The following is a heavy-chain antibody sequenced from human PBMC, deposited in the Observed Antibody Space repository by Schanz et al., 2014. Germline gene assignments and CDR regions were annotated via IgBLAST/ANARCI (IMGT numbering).Heavy chain of an antibody. CDR2: MNPNSGNP. Sequence: QVQLVQSGAEVKKPGASVKVSCKASGYTFTSYGINWVRQAPGQGLEWLGWMNPNSGNPGFAQKFRGRVTMTRNTSISTAYMELSSLRSEDTAVYYCARGYGDSPTDFWGQGSLXTVSS. CDR3: ARGYGDSPTDF. V-gene: IGHV1-8*01. J-gene: IGHJ4*02. CDR1: GYTFTSYG. D-gene: IGHD4-17*01.